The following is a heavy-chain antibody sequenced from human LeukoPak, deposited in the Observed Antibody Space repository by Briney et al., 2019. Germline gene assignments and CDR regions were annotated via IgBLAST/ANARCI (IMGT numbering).Heavy chain of an antibody. V-gene: IGHV4-59*08. D-gene: IGHD6-13*01. CDR3: ARRYSSSWYDRDYFDY. CDR1: GGSISSYY. J-gene: IGHJ4*02. CDR2: IYYSGST. Sequence: SETLSLTCTVSGGSISSYYWSWIRQPPGKGLEWIGYIYYSGSTNYNPSLKSRVTISVDTSKNQFSLKLSSVTAADTAVYYCARRYSSSWYDRDYFDYWGQGTLVTVSS.